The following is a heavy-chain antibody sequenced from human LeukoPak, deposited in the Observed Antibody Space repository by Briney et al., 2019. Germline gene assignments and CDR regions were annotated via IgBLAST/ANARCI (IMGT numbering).Heavy chain of an antibody. CDR3: ARGPPTILYSNWFDP. Sequence: ASVKVSCKSSGYTFTGYYMHWVRQAPGQGLEWMGWINPNSGGTNYAQKFQGRVTMTGDTSISTAYMELSRLRSDDTAVYYCARGPPTILYSNWFDPWGQGTLVTVSS. CDR1: GYTFTGYY. CDR2: INPNSGGT. D-gene: IGHD2-8*01. J-gene: IGHJ5*02. V-gene: IGHV1-2*02.